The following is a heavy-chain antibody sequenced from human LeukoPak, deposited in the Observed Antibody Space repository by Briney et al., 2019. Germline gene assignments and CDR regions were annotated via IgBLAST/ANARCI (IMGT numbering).Heavy chain of an antibody. V-gene: IGHV3-7*05. CDR1: GFTFGSYW. D-gene: IGHD1-14*01. Sequence: PGGSLRLSCAASGFTFGSYWMSWVRQAPGKRLEWVATIKEDGSDKYYVDSVKGRFTISRDNVKNSVYLQMNSLRAEDTAVYYCAREKNLGTWGQGTLVTVFS. CDR3: AREKNLGT. J-gene: IGHJ4*02. CDR2: IKEDGSDK.